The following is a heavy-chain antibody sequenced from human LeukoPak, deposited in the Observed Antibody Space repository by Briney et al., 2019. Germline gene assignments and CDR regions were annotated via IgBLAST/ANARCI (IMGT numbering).Heavy chain of an antibody. Sequence: SETLSLTCTVSGGSISSYYWSWIRQPPGKGLEWIGYIYYSGSTNYNPSLKSRVTISVDTSKNQFSLKLSSVTAADTAVYYCARLRFVRTDRLIYDYVWGPPCGWFDPWGQGTLVTVSS. D-gene: IGHD3-16*01. V-gene: IGHV4-59*08. CDR1: GGSISSYY. CDR2: IYYSGST. J-gene: IGHJ5*02. CDR3: ARLRFVRTDRLIYDYVWGPPCGWFDP.